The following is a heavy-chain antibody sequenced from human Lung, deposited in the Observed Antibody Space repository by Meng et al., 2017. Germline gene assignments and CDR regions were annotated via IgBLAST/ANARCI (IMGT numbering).Heavy chain of an antibody. CDR1: GGSFSDYY. CDR2: INHSGST. D-gene: IGHD4-11*01. CDR3: ARGPTTMAHDFDY. Sequence: VQLPQWGEGLLRPSEPLSLPCVVSGGSFSDYYWSWIRQPPGKGLEWIGEINHSGSTNYNPSLESRATISVDTSQNNLSLKLSSVTAADSAVYYCARGPTTMAHDFDYWGQGTRVTCSS. V-gene: IGHV4-34*01. J-gene: IGHJ4*02.